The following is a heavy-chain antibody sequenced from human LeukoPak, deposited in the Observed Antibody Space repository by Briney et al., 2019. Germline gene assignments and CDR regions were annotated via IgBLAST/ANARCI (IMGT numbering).Heavy chain of an antibody. Sequence: KPSETLSLTCTVSGGSISSYHWSWIRQPAGTGLEVIWRIYTSGSTNYNPSLKSRVTMSIDTSKNQFSLNLTSVTAADTAVYYCAREPTQQSRWFDPWGQGTLVTVSS. J-gene: IGHJ5*02. D-gene: IGHD6-13*01. V-gene: IGHV4-4*07. CDR2: IYTSGST. CDR1: GGSISSYH. CDR3: AREPTQQSRWFDP.